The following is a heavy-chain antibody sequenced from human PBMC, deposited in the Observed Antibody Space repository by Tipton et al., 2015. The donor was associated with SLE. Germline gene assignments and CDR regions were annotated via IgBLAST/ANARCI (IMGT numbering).Heavy chain of an antibody. D-gene: IGHD6-19*01. V-gene: IGHV4-61*05. CDR2: IYYSGST. Sequence: LRLSCTVSGGSISSSSYSWGWIRQPPGKGLEWIGYIYYSGSTNYNPSLKSRVTISVDTSKNQFSLKLSSVTAADTAVYYCARGWWFDPWGQGTLVTVSS. CDR1: GGSISSSSYS. J-gene: IGHJ5*02. CDR3: ARGWWFDP.